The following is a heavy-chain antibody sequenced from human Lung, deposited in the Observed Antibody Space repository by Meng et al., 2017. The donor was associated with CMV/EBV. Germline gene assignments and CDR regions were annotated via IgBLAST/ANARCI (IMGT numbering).Heavy chain of an antibody. CDR3: ARDRPQSAGGDFDWFYIGGADP. CDR1: GYTFFHFV. J-gene: IGHJ5*02. Sequence: SXXVSXKASGYTFFHFVIPWVRQAPGQGLEWMGWINTYSGDTKYPQKLQGRVTMTTDTSTSTAYMELRSLRSDDTAVYYCARDRPQSAGGDFDWFYIGGADPWGQGXLVTVSS. V-gene: IGHV1-18*01. CDR2: INTYSGDT. D-gene: IGHD3-9*01.